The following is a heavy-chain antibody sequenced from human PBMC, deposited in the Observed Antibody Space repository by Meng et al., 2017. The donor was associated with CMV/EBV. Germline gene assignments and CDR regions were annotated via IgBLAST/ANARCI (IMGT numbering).Heavy chain of an antibody. D-gene: IGHD6-19*01. CDR1: GGSFSGYY. CDR3: AREAGMFDP. J-gene: IGHJ5*02. CDR2: INHSGST. Sequence: SQTLSLTCAVYGGSFSGYYWSWIRQPPGKGLEWIGEINHSGSTNYNPSLKSRVTISVDTSKNQFSLKLSSVTAAGTAVYYCAREAGMFDPWGQGTLVTVSS. V-gene: IGHV4-34*01.